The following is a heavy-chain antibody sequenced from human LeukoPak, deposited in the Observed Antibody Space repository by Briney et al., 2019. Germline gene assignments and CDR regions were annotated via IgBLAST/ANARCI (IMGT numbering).Heavy chain of an antibody. CDR1: GFTFSSYA. CDR3: AKRYH. CDR2: ISTFGNT. V-gene: IGHV3-23*01. J-gene: IGHJ5*02. Sequence: GGSLRLSGAASGFTFSSYAMSWVRQAPGKGLEWVSTISTFGNTYYADSVKGRFTISRDNSKNTLYLQMNSLRAEDTAVYYCAKRYHWGQGSLVTVSS.